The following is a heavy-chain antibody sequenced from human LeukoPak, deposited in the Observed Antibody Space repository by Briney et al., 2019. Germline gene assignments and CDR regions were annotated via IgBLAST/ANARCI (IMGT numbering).Heavy chain of an antibody. Sequence: GASVKVSCKASGYTFTSYDINWVRQATGQGLEWMGWMNPNSGNTGYAQKFQGRVTITRNTSISTAYMELSSLRSEDTAVYYCARGVRMVRGVRGALYYFDYWGQGTLVTVSS. CDR3: ARGVRMVRGVRGALYYFDY. CDR2: MNPNSGNT. J-gene: IGHJ4*02. D-gene: IGHD3-10*01. CDR1: GYTFTSYD. V-gene: IGHV1-8*03.